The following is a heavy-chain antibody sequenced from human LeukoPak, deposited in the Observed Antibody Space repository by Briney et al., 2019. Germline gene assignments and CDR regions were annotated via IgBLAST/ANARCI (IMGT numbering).Heavy chain of an antibody. D-gene: IGHD2-21*02. CDR3: AGVGKEGRCPGGNCYSGA. V-gene: IGHV3-30*03. Sequence: QPGRSLRLSCAASGFTFSSYGMHWVRQAPGKGLEWVAVISYDGSNKYYADSVKGRFTISRDNSESTLYLQMNSLRAEDTAMYFCAGVGKEGRCPGGNCYSGAWGQGTLVTVSS. CDR2: ISYDGSNK. CDR1: GFTFSSYG. J-gene: IGHJ5*02.